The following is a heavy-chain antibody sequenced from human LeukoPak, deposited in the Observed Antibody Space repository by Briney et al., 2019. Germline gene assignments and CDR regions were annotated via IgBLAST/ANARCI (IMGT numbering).Heavy chain of an antibody. Sequence: GGSLRLSCEGSGFPFGSYVMSWVRQAPGGGLEWVSGISGNGGRTYYADSVKGRFAISRDDSKSTLYLQMNSLRGEDTAVYYCAKDFGRNLGGPGYWGRGTLVIVSS. CDR2: ISGNGGRT. D-gene: IGHD3-10*01. CDR3: AKDFGRNLGGPGY. V-gene: IGHV3-23*01. CDR1: GFPFGSYV. J-gene: IGHJ4*02.